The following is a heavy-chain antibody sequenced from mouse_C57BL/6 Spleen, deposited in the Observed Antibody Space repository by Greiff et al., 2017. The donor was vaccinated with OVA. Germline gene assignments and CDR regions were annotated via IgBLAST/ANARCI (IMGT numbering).Heavy chain of an antibody. CDR2: TGPGSGST. CDR3: ARWYYGSSYPFAY. CDR1: GYTFTDYY. Sequence: VQLQQSGAELVKPGASVKISCKASGYTFTDYYINWVKQRPGQGLEWIGKTGPGSGSTYYNEKFKGKATLTADKSSSTDYMQLSSLTSEDSAVYFCARWYYGSSYPFAYWGQGTLVTVSA. V-gene: IGHV1-77*01. J-gene: IGHJ3*01. D-gene: IGHD1-1*01.